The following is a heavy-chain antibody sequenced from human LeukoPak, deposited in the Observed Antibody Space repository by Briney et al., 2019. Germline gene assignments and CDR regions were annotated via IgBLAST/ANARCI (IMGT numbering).Heavy chain of an antibody. J-gene: IGHJ5*02. CDR3: ARPQGYCSSTSCYHWFDP. Sequence: SETLSLTCTVSGGSISSYYWSWIQQPPGKGLEWIGYIYYSGSTNYNPSLKSRVTISVDTSKNQFSLKLSSVTAADTAVYYCARPQGYCSSTSCYHWFDPWGQGTLVTVSS. D-gene: IGHD2-2*01. CDR2: IYYSGST. CDR1: GGSISSYY. V-gene: IGHV4-59*08.